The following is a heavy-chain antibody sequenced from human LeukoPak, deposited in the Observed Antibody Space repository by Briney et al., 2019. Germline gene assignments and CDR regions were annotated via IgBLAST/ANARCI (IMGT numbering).Heavy chain of an antibody. J-gene: IGHJ4*02. CDR2: ISYDGSNK. D-gene: IGHD6-19*01. CDR3: AKAHPRQGSGWYVGFDY. CDR1: GFTFSSYG. Sequence: PGGSLRLSCAASGFTFSSYGMHWVRQAPGKGLEWVAVISYDGSNKYYADSVKGRFTISRDNSKNTLYLQMNSLRAEDAAVYYCAKAHPRQGSGWYVGFDYWGQGTLVTVSS. V-gene: IGHV3-30*18.